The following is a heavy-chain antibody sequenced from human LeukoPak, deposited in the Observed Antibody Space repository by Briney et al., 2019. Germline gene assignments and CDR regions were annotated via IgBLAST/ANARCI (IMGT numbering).Heavy chain of an antibody. Sequence: GGSLRLSYAAWGFTLNTAWMTWVGQVAGKGGEGVGRVRRKRDGSITDYDAPVKGRCTISRDDSRNTLYLQINNLKIEDTALYYCTTDLRLWGQGTLVTVSS. CDR1: GFTLNTAW. V-gene: IGHV3-15*01. J-gene: IGHJ1*01. D-gene: IGHD3-16*01. CDR2: VRRKRDGSIT. CDR3: TTDLRL.